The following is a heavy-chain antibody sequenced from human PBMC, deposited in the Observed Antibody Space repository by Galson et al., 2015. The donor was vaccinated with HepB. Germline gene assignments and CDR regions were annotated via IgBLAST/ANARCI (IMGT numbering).Heavy chain of an antibody. J-gene: IGHJ5*02. CDR1: GFIFSDYY. CDR2: IGSGGNII. Sequence: LRLSCAASGFIFSDYYMSWIRQAPGKGLEWISYIGSGGNIIYYADSVKGRFTISRDNAKNSLYLQMNSLRAEDTAVYYCAKTALGWFDPWGQGTLVTVSS. CDR3: AKTALGWFDP. D-gene: IGHD6-25*01. V-gene: IGHV3-11*01.